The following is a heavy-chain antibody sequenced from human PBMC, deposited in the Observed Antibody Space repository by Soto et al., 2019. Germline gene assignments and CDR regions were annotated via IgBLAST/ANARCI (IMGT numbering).Heavy chain of an antibody. CDR2: IYSRGTT. CDR1: GGTISSYY. Sequence: PSETLSLTCSVSGGTISSYYWSWIRQPPGKGPEWIGYIYSRGTTSYNPSLKSRATILVDTSKNQFSLRLTSVTATDTAVYYCATGRISRGLDVWGQGTKVTVSS. J-gene: IGHJ6*02. CDR3: ATGRISRGLDV. V-gene: IGHV4-59*12.